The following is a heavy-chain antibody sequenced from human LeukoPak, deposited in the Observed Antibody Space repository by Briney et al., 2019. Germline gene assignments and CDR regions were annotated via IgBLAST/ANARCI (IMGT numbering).Heavy chain of an antibody. CDR1: GFTVSSNY. Sequence: GGSLRLSCAASGFTVSSNYMSWVRQAPGKGLEWVSVIYSGGSTYYADSVKGRFTISRDNSKNTLYLQMNSLRAEDTAVYYCAAVVVPAAIWHWYFDLWGRGTLVTVSS. CDR2: IYSGGST. D-gene: IGHD2-2*01. J-gene: IGHJ2*01. V-gene: IGHV3-53*01. CDR3: AAVVVPAAIWHWYFDL.